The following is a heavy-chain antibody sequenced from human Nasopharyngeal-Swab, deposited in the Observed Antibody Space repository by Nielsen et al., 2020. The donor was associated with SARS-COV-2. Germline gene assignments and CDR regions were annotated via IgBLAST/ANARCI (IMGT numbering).Heavy chain of an antibody. CDR2: ISGDSDTT. CDR3: ARDRSGWYLDY. V-gene: IGHV3-23*01. CDR1: GFTFSNFA. J-gene: IGHJ4*02. Sequence: GESLKISCAASGFTFSNFAMSWVRQAPGKGLEWVSVISGDSDTTYYADSVRGRFTISRDNSKNTLNLQMNNLRAEDTAVYYCARDRSGWYLDYWGQGTLVTVSS. D-gene: IGHD6-19*01.